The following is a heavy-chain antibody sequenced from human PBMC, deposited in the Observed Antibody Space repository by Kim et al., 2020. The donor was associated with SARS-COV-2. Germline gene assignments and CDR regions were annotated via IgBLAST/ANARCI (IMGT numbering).Heavy chain of an antibody. CDR3: AGRGYSDSWGHNDW. V-gene: IGHV4-4*02. J-gene: IGHJ2*01. Sequence: SETLSLTCAVSGGSISSSYWFRLFRPPGAPGLEMVGAIYHSRSTYYPPSLTSRVTILVDYSKNHFSLMRRSVTAAETAVYYSAGRGYSDSWGHNDW. CDR2: IYHSRST. D-gene: IGHD3-22*01. CDR1: GGSISSSYW.